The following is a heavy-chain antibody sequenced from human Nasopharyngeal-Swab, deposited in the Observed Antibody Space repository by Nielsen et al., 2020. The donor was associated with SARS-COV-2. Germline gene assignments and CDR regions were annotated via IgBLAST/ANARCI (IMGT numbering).Heavy chain of an antibody. D-gene: IGHD3-16*02. V-gene: IGHV1-58*01. Sequence: SVKVSCKASGFTFTISAVQWVRQARGQRLEWIGWIVVGSGNTNYAQKFQERVTITRDMSTSTAYMELSSLRSEDTAVYYCAAAQEYYDYVWGSYRQSYAFDIWGQGTMVTVSS. J-gene: IGHJ3*02. CDR1: GFTFTISA. CDR2: IVVGSGNT. CDR3: AAAQEYYDYVWGSYRQSYAFDI.